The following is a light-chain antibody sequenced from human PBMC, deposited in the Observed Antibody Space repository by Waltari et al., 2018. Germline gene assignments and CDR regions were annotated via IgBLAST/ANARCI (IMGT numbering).Light chain of an antibody. J-gene: IGKJ4*01. CDR2: AAS. Sequence: DIQMTQSSSSVSASVGDTVTITCWASQGISIWLAWYQQHPVRTPNLLIYAASSLQSGVPSRFSGSGSGTDFTLTITRLQPEDFATYYCQQANSFPFTFCGGTKVEI. V-gene: IGKV1D-12*01. CDR3: QQANSFPFT. CDR1: QGISIW.